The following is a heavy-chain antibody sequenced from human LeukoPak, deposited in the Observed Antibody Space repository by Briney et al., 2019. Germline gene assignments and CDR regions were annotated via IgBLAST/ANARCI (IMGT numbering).Heavy chain of an antibody. D-gene: IGHD2-2*01. CDR2: INPNSGGT. Sequence: ASVKVSFKASGYTFTGCYMHWVRQAAGQGLEWMGWINPNSGGTNYAQKFQGRVTMTRDTSISTAYMELSRLRSDDTAVYYCARDIVVVPPGTLAPQYYYYYMDVWGKGTTVTVSS. CDR3: ARDIVVVPPGTLAPQYYYYYMDV. CDR1: GYTFTGCY. J-gene: IGHJ6*03. V-gene: IGHV1-2*02.